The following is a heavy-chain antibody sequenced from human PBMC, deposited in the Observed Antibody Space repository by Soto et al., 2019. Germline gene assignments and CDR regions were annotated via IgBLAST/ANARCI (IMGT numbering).Heavy chain of an antibody. J-gene: IGHJ4*02. CDR3: ASRDPGTSVDY. CDR2: IYRTGST. D-gene: IGHD1-7*01. V-gene: IGHV4-4*02. Sequence: QVQLQESGPGLVKPSGTLSLTCAVSGGSFTSNNWWTWVRQHPGQGLEWIGDIYRTGSTNYNPSLKSRGNISIYKSENPYSLKVTSLTAADTAVYYCASRDPGTSVDYWGQGTLVTVSS. CDR1: GGSFTSNNW.